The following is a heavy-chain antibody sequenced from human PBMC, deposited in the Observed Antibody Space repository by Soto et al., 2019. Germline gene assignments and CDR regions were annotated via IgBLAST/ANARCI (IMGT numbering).Heavy chain of an antibody. Sequence: PSETLSLTSAVYGGSFSGYYWSWIRQPPGKGLEWIGEINNSGSTNYNPSLKSRVTISVDTSKNQFSLKLSSVTAADTAVYYCARVSGGGWLAPRGMDVWGQGTTVTVSS. CDR1: GGSFSGYY. D-gene: IGHD6-19*01. V-gene: IGHV4-34*01. CDR2: INNSGST. CDR3: ARVSGGGWLAPRGMDV. J-gene: IGHJ6*02.